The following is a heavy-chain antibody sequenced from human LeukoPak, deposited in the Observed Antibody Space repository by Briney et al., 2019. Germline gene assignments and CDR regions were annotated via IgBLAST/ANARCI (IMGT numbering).Heavy chain of an antibody. J-gene: IGHJ4*02. CDR3: ARRQGTTLNFDY. CDR2: INPNSGGT. CDR1: GYTFIDDY. D-gene: IGHD1-1*01. Sequence: ASVKVSCKASGYTFIDDYMHWARQAPGQGLEWMGRINPNSGGTNYAQKFQGRVTMTRDTSISTAYMEVSRLRSDDTAVYYCARRQGTTLNFDYWGQGTLVTVSS. V-gene: IGHV1-2*02.